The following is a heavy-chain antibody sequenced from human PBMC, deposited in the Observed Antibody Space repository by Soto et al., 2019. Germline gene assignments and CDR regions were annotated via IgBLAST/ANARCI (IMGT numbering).Heavy chain of an antibody. Sequence: QAHLVQSGAEVKKPGPSVQVSCKPSGYNFTRFGISWVRQAPGQGLVWMGWITTYNGKTNYAPRLQARVTMTTDTCSNTAYMELRSLRSDDTAVYYCARLYIVGTTMSYGMDVWAKGPRSPSP. CDR1: GYNFTRFG. J-gene: IGHJ6*02. D-gene: IGHD1-26*01. V-gene: IGHV1-18*01. CDR3: ARLYIVGTTMSYGMDV. CDR2: ITTYNGKT.